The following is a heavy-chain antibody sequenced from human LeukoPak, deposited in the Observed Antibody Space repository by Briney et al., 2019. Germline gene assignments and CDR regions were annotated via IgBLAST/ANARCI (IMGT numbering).Heavy chain of an antibody. D-gene: IGHD6-19*01. CDR2: ISRGGSYI. CDR3: AKAGSSGWYLYFLS. V-gene: IGHV3-21*01. J-gene: IGHJ4*02. Sequence: AGSLTLSCAASGFTFSSYSTNWVRQAPGKGREWVSSISRGGSYIYYADSVKDRLSISRDNPKKSLYLQMNSQRAEQPSVYDCAKAGSSGWYLYFLSWGQPTLVSDSS. CDR1: GFTFSSYS.